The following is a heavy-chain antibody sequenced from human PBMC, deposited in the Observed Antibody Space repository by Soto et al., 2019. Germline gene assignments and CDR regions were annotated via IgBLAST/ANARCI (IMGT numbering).Heavy chain of an antibody. CDR1: GGSISSGGYY. D-gene: IGHD3-10*01. J-gene: IGHJ6*02. V-gene: IGHV4-31*02. Sequence: SETLSLTCTVSGGSISSGGYYWSWIRQHPGKGLEWIGYIYYSGSTYYNPSLKSRVTISVDTSKNQFSLKLSSVTAADTAVYYCARDPVERYYCSGSYSYYYYYGMDVWGQGTTVTVSS. CDR2: IYYSGST. CDR3: ARDPVERYYCSGSYSYYYYYGMDV.